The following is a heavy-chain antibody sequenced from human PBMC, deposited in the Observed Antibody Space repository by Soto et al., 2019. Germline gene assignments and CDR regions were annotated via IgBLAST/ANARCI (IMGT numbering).Heavy chain of an antibody. V-gene: IGHV4-31*03. CDR2: IYYSGST. D-gene: IGHD5-18*01. CDR3: ARDKGTWILDY. J-gene: IGHJ4*02. CDR1: GGSFSSGGYY. Sequence: QVQLQESGPGLVKPSQTLSLTCTVSGGSFSSGGYYWSWIRQHLGKGLEWIGYIYYSGSTYYNPSLQSRVTIAVDTSKNQFSLKLSSVTAADTAVYYCARDKGTWILDYWGQGTLVTVSS.